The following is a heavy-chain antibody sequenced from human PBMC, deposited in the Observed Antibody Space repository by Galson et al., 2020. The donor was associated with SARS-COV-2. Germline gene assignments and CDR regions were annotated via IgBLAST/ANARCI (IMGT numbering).Heavy chain of an antibody. D-gene: IGHD2-2*01. CDR3: ARGGARLVPELYYFDY. CDR1: GGSFSGYY. Sequence: SQASETLSLTCAVYGGSFSGYYWSWIRQPPGKGLEWIGEINHSGSTNYNPSLKSRVTISVDTSKNQFSLKLSSVTAADTAVYYCARGGARLVPELYYFDYWGQGTLVTVSS. V-gene: IGHV4-34*01. J-gene: IGHJ4*02. CDR2: INHSGST.